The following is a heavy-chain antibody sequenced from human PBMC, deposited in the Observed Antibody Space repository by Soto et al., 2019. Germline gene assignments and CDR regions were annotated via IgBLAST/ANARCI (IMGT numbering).Heavy chain of an antibody. D-gene: IGHD3-10*01. CDR2: INPNSGGT. CDR1: GYTFTGYY. Sequence: ASVKVSCKASGYTFTGYYMHWVRQAPGQGLEWMGWINPNSGGTNYAQKFQGWVTMTRDTSISTAYMELSRLRSDDTAVYYCARGLIGFGELLIDYWGQGTLVTVSS. CDR3: ARGLIGFGELLIDY. V-gene: IGHV1-2*04. J-gene: IGHJ4*02.